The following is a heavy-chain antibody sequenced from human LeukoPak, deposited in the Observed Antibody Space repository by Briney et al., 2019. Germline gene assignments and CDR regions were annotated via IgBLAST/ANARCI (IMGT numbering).Heavy chain of an antibody. CDR1: GDSISTYY. J-gene: IGHJ3*02. V-gene: IGHV4-59*01. CDR2: IYYSGST. Sequence: SETLSLTCTVSGDSISTYYWSWIRQPPGKGLEWIGYIYYSGSTNYNPSLKSRVTISVDTSKNQFSLKLSSVTAADTAVYYCARTGIAADKDAFDIWGQGTMVTVSS. D-gene: IGHD6-13*01. CDR3: ARTGIAADKDAFDI.